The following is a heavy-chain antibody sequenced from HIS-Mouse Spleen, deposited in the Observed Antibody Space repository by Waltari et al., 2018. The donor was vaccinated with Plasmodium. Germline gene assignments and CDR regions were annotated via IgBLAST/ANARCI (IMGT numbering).Heavy chain of an antibody. V-gene: IGHV3-7*01. Sequence: EVQLVESGGGLVQPGGSLRLSCAASGFTFSSHWMSWVRQAPGKGLAWVANIKQDGSEKYYVDSVKGRFTISRDNAKNSLYLQMNSLRAEDTAVYYCARGYSYGYGLAFDIWGQGTMVTVSS. CDR2: IKQDGSEK. CDR3: ARGYSYGYGLAFDI. D-gene: IGHD5-18*01. J-gene: IGHJ3*02. CDR1: GFTFSSHW.